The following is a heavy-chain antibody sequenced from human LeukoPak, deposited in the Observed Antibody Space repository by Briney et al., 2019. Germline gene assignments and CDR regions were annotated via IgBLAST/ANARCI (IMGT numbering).Heavy chain of an antibody. Sequence: GGSLRLSCAASGFTFSSYGMHWVRQAPGKGLEWVTFIQYDGSNKYYADSVKGRFTISRDNSKNTLYLQMNSLRTEDTAVYYCARARTVLTYSSSWYYHTGTIRPDYFDYWGQGTLVTVSS. CDR1: GFTFSSYG. CDR2: IQYDGSNK. D-gene: IGHD6-13*01. V-gene: IGHV3-30*02. J-gene: IGHJ4*02. CDR3: ARARTVLTYSSSWYYHTGTIRPDYFDY.